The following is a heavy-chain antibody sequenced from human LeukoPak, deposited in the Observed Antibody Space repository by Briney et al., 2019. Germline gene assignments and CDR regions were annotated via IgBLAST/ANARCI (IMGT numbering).Heavy chain of an antibody. V-gene: IGHV5-51*01. D-gene: IGHD3-10*01. CDR3: ARCYGSGTYDAFHI. J-gene: IGHJ3*02. CDR1: GYSFGTYW. Sequence: GESLKIPCKGSGYSFGTYWIVWVRQMPGKGLEWMGSIYPGDSDTRYSPSFQGQVTISADKSINTAYMQWSSLKSSDTAMYYCARCYGSGTYDAFHIWGQGTMVTVSS. CDR2: IYPGDSDT.